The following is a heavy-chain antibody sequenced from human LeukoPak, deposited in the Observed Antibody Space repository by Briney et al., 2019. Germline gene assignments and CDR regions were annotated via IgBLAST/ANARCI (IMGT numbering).Heavy chain of an antibody. Sequence: SESLSLTCADHGGSFSGDYWSWIRQPPRKGLEWIWEINHTGSTNYNPSLTSRVTISVDTSKTQFSLKLSSVTAADTAVYYCARRRTGSSSLDYWGQGTLVTVSS. CDR2: INHTGST. CDR1: GGSFSGDY. CDR3: ARRRTGSSSLDY. J-gene: IGHJ4*02. D-gene: IGHD1-26*01. V-gene: IGHV4-34*01.